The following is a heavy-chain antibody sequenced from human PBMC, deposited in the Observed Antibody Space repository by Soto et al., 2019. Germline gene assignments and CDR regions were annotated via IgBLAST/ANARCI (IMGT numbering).Heavy chain of an antibody. V-gene: IGHV1-18*01. CDR2: ISPINGNA. D-gene: IGHD6-6*01. J-gene: IGHJ4*02. CDR1: GGSLSSYA. Sequence: ASVKASCKASGGSLSSYASSWARQAHGQGLEWMGWISPINGNANYAQKFQGRVTMTTDTSTSTACMELRSLSSDDTAVYYCARVPLGSSSSPCFDYWGQGTLVTVSS. CDR3: ARVPLGSSSSPCFDY.